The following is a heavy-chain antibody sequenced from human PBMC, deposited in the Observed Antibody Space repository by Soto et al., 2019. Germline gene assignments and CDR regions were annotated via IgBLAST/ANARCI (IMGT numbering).Heavy chain of an antibody. CDR3: THRTTTVTWWFDP. J-gene: IGHJ5*02. CDR1: GFSLTTSGVG. CDR2: IYWDDDK. D-gene: IGHD4-17*01. Sequence: QITLKESGPTLVKPTQTLTLTCTFSGFSLTTSGVGVGWIRQPPGKALEWLELIYWDDDKRYGPSLKSRLTLTNDTSKNQVVPTITNMDPTDTATYFFTHRTTTVTWWFDPEGQGTLVTVSS. V-gene: IGHV2-5*05.